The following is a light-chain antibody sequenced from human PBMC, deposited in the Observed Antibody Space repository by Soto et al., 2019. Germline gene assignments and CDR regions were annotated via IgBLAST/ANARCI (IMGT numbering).Light chain of an antibody. CDR2: DAS. J-gene: IGKJ2*01. CDR1: QSISTR. Sequence: DIQMTQSPSTLSASVGDRVTITCRASQSISTRLAWYQQKPGKAPNFLIYDASSLESGVPSRFSGSGSGTEFSLTISSLQPDDFATYYCQQYNSYNTFGQGTKLEIK. V-gene: IGKV1-5*01. CDR3: QQYNSYNT.